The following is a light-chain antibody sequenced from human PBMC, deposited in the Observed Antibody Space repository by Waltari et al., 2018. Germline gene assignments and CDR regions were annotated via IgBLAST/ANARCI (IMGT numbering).Light chain of an antibody. J-gene: IGLJ3*02. Sequence: QSVLTQAPSTSGTPGQRITISCSGGSSNIGSNYVSWYQHLPGAAPKLLIGRDDHRPPGVPDRISGSKSGTSASLAISGLRSEDEADYYCAAWDDSLSALVFGGGTKLTVL. CDR3: AAWDDSLSALV. CDR2: RDD. CDR1: SSNIGSNY. V-gene: IGLV1-47*01.